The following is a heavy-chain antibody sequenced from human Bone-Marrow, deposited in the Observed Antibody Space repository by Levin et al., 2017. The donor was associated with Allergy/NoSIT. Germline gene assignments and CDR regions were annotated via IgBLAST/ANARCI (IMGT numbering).Heavy chain of an antibody. V-gene: IGHV3-23*01. J-gene: IGHJ4*02. CDR2: ISGSGSGGTT. CDR1: GFTFRNYD. CDR3: AKDVANY. Sequence: LSLTCAASGFTFRNYDMSWVRQAPGKGLEWVSGISGSGSGGTTDYADSVKGRFTISRDNSKNTLYLQMNSLRAEDTAIYYCAKDVANYWGQGTLVTVSS.